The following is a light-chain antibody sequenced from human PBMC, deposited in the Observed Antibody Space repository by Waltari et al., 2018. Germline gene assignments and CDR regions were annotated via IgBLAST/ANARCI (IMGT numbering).Light chain of an antibody. J-gene: IGKJ2*02. Sequence: EIVLTQSPATLSLSPGEGATLSCRASQTISTYLAWYQQKAGQAPRLLIYDASKRATGIPARFSGSGSGTDFTLTNSSLEPEDFALYYCQQRTNWPRTFGQGTKLEIK. V-gene: IGKV3-11*01. CDR1: QTISTY. CDR2: DAS. CDR3: QQRTNWPRT.